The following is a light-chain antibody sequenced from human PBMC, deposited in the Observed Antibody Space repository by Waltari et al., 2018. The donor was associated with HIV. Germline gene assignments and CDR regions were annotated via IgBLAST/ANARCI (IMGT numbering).Light chain of an antibody. V-gene: IGLV1-40*01. Sequence: QSVLTQPPSVSGAPGQRVTIPCTGGSSHIGAGSDVHWYQHLPGTAPKLLIHDNINRPAGVPDRFSGSRTGTSASLDITGLQAEDEADYYCQSYDTRLSAWVFGGGTKLTVL. CDR1: SSHIGAGSD. J-gene: IGLJ3*02. CDR3: QSYDTRLSAWV. CDR2: DNI.